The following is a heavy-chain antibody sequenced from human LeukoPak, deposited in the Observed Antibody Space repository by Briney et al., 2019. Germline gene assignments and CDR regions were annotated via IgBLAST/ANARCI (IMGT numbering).Heavy chain of an antibody. Sequence: PAETLSLTCAVSGYSFSGYYWSWIRQPPGKGLEWIWEINHSGNTNYNPSLKSRVTILFSKSKNQFSLQLISVTGADAAVFYFCGYEFWSGDLHYWGQGTLVTVSS. V-gene: IGHV4-34*01. CDR3: CGYEFWSGDLHY. D-gene: IGHD3-3*01. J-gene: IGHJ4*02. CDR1: GYSFSGYY. CDR2: INHSGNT.